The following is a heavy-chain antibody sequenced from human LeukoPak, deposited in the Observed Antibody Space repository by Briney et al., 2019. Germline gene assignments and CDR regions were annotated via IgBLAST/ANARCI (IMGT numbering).Heavy chain of an antibody. CDR2: IIPIFGTA. J-gene: IGHJ4*02. Sequence: SVKVSCKASGGTFSSYAISWVRQAPGQGLGWMGGIIPIFGTANYAQKFQGRVTITADKSTSTAYMELSSLRSEDTAVYYCAIPYSSSWYGDYWGQGTLVTVSS. V-gene: IGHV1-69*06. D-gene: IGHD6-13*01. CDR3: AIPYSSSWYGDY. CDR1: GGTFSSYA.